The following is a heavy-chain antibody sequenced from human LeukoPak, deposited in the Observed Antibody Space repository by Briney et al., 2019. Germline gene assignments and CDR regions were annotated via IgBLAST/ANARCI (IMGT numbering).Heavy chain of an antibody. CDR1: GYTFTVYY. D-gene: IGHD5-12*01. Sequence: EASVNVSCTASGYTFTVYYMHWVRQAPGQGLEWMGWINPNSGGTNYAQKFQGRVTMTRDTAISTAYMELSSLRYDGTAVYYWAIFVLRGYWGQGTLVTVSS. J-gene: IGHJ4*02. CDR3: AIFVLRGY. V-gene: IGHV1-2*02. CDR2: INPNSGGT.